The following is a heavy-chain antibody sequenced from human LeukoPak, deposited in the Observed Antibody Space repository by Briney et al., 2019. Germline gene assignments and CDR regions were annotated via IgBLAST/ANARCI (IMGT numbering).Heavy chain of an antibody. CDR3: ARGPSEYSSSSVLY. Sequence: ASVTVSCKASGYTFTNYGISWVRQAPGQGLEWMGWISAYNGNTNYAQKLQGRVTMTTDTSTSTAYMELRSLRSDDTAVYYCARGPSEYSSSSVLYWGQGTLVTVSS. V-gene: IGHV1-18*01. CDR2: ISAYNGNT. D-gene: IGHD6-6*01. J-gene: IGHJ4*02. CDR1: GYTFTNYG.